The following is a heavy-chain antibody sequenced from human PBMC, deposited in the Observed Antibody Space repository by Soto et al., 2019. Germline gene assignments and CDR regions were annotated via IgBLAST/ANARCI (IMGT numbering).Heavy chain of an antibody. CDR3: TTDRGYSYGYDHY. J-gene: IGHJ4*02. Sequence: GGSLRLSCAASGFTFSNAWMSWVRQAPGKGLEWVGRIKSKTDGGTTDYAAPVKGRFTISRDDSKNTLYLQMNSLKTEDTAVYYCTTDRGYSYGYDHYWGQGTLVTVSS. D-gene: IGHD5-18*01. CDR1: GFTFSNAW. CDR2: IKSKTDGGTT. V-gene: IGHV3-15*01.